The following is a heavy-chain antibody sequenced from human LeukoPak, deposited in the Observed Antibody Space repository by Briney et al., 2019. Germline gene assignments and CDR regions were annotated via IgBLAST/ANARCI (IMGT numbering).Heavy chain of an antibody. CDR1: GYTFTGYY. CDR3: ARDVLLWFGEPKDAFDI. CDR2: INPNSGGT. D-gene: IGHD3-10*01. J-gene: IGHJ3*02. Sequence: ASVKVSCKASGYTFTGYYMHWVRQAPGQGLEWMGWINPNSGGTNYAQKFQGRVTMTRDTSISTAYMELSRLRSDDTAVYYCARDVLLWFGEPKDAFDIWGQGTMVTVSS. V-gene: IGHV1-2*02.